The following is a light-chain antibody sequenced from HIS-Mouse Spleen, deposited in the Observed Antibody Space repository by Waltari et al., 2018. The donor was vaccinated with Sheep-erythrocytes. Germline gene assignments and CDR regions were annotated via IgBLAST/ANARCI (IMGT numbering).Light chain of an antibody. CDR3: CSYAGSYTYV. Sequence: QSALTQPRSVSGSPGQSVTIPCTGTTSDVGGNNSVSWYQPHPGKAPKLMIYDGSKRPSGVPDRFSGSKSGNTASLTISGLQAEDEADYYCCSYAGSYTYVFGTGTKVTVL. J-gene: IGLJ1*01. CDR1: TSDVGGNNS. CDR2: DGS. V-gene: IGLV2-11*01.